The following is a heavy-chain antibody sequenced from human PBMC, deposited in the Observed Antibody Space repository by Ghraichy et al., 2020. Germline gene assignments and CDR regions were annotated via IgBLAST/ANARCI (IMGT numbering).Heavy chain of an antibody. D-gene: IGHD4-23*01. Sequence: GGSLRLSCAASGFNFSHSGMHCVRQAPGKGLEWVAAIWYDGSNKYYGESVKGRFTISRDTSMNTLYLQMNSLRAEDTAVYYCARSGRVVTLFYFDYWGQGTLVTVSS. V-gene: IGHV3-33*01. CDR2: IWYDGSNK. CDR1: GFNFSHSG. J-gene: IGHJ4*02. CDR3: ARSGRVVTLFYFDY.